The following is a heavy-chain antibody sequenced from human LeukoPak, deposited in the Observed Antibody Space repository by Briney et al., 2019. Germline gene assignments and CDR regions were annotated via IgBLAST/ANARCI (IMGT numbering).Heavy chain of an antibody. CDR2: FYYSGST. CDR3: ARDLGDGYLANDY. J-gene: IGHJ4*02. Sequence: SETLSLTCTVSGGSISSGAYYWSWIRQHPRKGLEWIGYFYYSGSTYYNPSLKSRVTISVDTSKNQFSLDLSSVTAADTAVYYCARDLGDGYLANDYWGQGTLVTVSS. CDR1: GGSISSGAYY. D-gene: IGHD5-24*01. V-gene: IGHV4-31*03.